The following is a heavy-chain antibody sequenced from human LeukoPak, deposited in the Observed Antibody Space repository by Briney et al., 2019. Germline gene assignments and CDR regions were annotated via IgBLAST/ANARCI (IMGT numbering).Heavy chain of an antibody. CDR1: GFTFSSYA. J-gene: IGHJ4*02. CDR2: ISCSGGST. CDR3: ASWRETRYFDY. Sequence: GGSLRLSCAASGFTFSSYAMSWVRQAPGKGLEWVSLISCSGGSTYYADSVKGRFTISRDNSKNTLYLQMNSLRAEDTAVYYCASWRETRYFDYWGQGTLVTVSS. D-gene: IGHD5-24*01. V-gene: IGHV3-23*01.